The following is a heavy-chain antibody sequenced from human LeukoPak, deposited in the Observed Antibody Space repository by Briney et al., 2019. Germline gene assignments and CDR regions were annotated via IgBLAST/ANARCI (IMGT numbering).Heavy chain of an antibody. J-gene: IGHJ4*02. D-gene: IGHD4-17*01. CDR1: GYTFSVFW. CDR3: ARGNGDYGGH. CDR2: INSDGSSN. Sequence: GGTLRLSCAASGYTFSVFWKHCVRHAPGKGLVWVSRINSDGSSNGYADSAKGRFTISRDNAKNTLYLQMNSLRAEDTAVYYGARGNGDYGGHWGQGTLVTVSS. V-gene: IGHV3-74*01.